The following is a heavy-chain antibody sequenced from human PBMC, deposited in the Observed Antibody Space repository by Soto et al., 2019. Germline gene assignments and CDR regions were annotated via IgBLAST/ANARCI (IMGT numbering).Heavy chain of an antibody. V-gene: IGHV3-53*01. CDR1: GFDVTTNC. J-gene: IGHJ4*02. CDR3: VRDKRTISGIFPGY. Sequence: GGSLRLSCGGSGFDVTTNCMRWGRQAPGKGLECVSIVCTGGATHYADSVKGRFTISRDSSKNTVHLQMNNVRAEDTAVYYCVRDKRTISGIFPGYWGQGTQVTVSS. D-gene: IGHD1-1*01. CDR2: VCTGGAT.